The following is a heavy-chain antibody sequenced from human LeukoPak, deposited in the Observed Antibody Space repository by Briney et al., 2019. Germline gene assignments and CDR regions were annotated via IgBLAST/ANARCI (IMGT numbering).Heavy chain of an antibody. V-gene: IGHV4-61*01. J-gene: IGHJ4*02. CDR2: IYYSGST. CDR1: GGSISSSSYY. D-gene: IGHD2-21*02. CDR3: ARGNCGGDCYSDY. Sequence: PSETLSLTCTVSGGSISSSSYYWSWIRQPPGKGREWIGYIYYSGSTNYNPSLKSRVTISVDTSKNQFSLKLSSVTAADTAVYYCARGNCGGDCYSDYWGQGTLVTVSS.